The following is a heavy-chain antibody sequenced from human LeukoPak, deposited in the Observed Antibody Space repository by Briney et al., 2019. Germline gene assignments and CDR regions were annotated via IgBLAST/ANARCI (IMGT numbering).Heavy chain of an antibody. CDR2: IKHDGSEK. Sequence: GSLRLSCEASGFTFSSYWMSWVRQAPGKGLEWVANIKHDGSEKYYVDSVKGRFTISRDNAKNSLYLQMNSLRAEDTAVYYCARGELLPDWGQGTLVTVSS. J-gene: IGHJ4*02. CDR1: GFTFSSYW. V-gene: IGHV3-7*01. D-gene: IGHD1-26*01. CDR3: ARGELLPD.